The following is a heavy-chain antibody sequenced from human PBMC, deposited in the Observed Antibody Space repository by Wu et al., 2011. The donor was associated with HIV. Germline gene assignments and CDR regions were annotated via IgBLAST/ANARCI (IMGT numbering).Heavy chain of an antibody. V-gene: IGHV1-69*15. CDR2: IILIFGTA. D-gene: IGHD6-13*01. J-gene: IGHJ3*02. CDR1: GGTFRRYA. CDR3: ARDLEYSTNWGAFDI. Sequence: QVQVVQSGAEVKKPGSSVKVSCKASGGTFRRYAISWVRQAPGQGLEWLGRIILIFGTANYAQKFQGRVTITADESTSTAYMELSSLRSEDTAVYYCARDLEYSTNWGAFDIWGQGTMVTVSS.